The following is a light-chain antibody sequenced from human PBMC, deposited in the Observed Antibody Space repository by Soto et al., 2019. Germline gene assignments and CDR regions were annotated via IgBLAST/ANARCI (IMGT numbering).Light chain of an antibody. CDR1: SSDVGGYNY. V-gene: IGLV2-11*01. Sequence: QSALTQPRSVSGSPGQSVTISCTGTSSDVGGYNYVSWYQQHPGKAPKLVIYDVSKRPSGVPDRFSGSKSGNTAYLTISGLQAEDEADYYCCSYAGNSLWVFGGGTKLTVL. J-gene: IGLJ3*02. CDR3: CSYAGNSLWV. CDR2: DVS.